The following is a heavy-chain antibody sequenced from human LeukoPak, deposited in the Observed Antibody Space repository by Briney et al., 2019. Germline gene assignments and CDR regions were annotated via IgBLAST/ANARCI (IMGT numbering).Heavy chain of an antibody. CDR1: GFTFSNYW. Sequence: GESLRLSCATSGFTFSNYWMSWLRQAPGKGLVWVSRIKNDGSSATYAESVKGRFTISRDNARNTLYLQMNGPRVDDTAVYYCAKSDWFDPWGRGILVTVSS. CDR3: AKSDWFDP. CDR2: IKNDGSSA. J-gene: IGHJ5*02. V-gene: IGHV3-74*01.